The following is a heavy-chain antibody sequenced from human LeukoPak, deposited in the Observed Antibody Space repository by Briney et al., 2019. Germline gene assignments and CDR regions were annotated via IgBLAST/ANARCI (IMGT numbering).Heavy chain of an antibody. V-gene: IGHV3-48*01. D-gene: IGHD3-10*01. Sequence: GGSLRLSCAGSGFIFRSYSMNWVRQAPGKGLEWISYIISHSSTIYYADSVRGRFTISRDNDKNSVYLQMSSLRVEDTAVYYCARDGSAGSYLNWFDTWGQGTLVTVSS. CDR2: IISHSSTI. J-gene: IGHJ5*02. CDR1: GFIFRSYS. CDR3: ARDGSAGSYLNWFDT.